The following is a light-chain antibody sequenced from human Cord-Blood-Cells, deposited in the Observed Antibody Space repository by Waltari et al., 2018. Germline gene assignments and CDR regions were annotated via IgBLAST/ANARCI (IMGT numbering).Light chain of an antibody. V-gene: IGKV1-39*01. CDR1: QSISSY. CDR3: QQRYSTPYT. CDR2: AAS. J-gene: IGKJ2*01. Sequence: DIHMTQSPSSLSASVGDRVTIPCRASQSISSYLNWYQQKPGKAPKLLIYAASSLQSGVPSRFSGSGSGTDFTLTISSLQTEDFATYYCQQRYSTPYTFGQGTKLEIK.